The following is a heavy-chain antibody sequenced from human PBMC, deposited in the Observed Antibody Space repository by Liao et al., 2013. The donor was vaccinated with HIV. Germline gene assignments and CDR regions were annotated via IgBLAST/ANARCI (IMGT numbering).Heavy chain of an antibody. Sequence: QVQLQESGPGLVKPSETLSLTCTVSGDSISSDTYYWTWIRQPAGKGLEWIGRIHISGTTNYNPSLKSRVTISVDTSKNQFSLKLSSVTAADTAVYYCARTDQYYDFWNGYENWFDPWGQGTLVTVSS. J-gene: IGHJ5*02. D-gene: IGHD3-3*01. CDR2: IHISGTT. V-gene: IGHV4-61*02. CDR3: ARTDQYYDFWNGYENWFDP. CDR1: GDSISSDTYY.